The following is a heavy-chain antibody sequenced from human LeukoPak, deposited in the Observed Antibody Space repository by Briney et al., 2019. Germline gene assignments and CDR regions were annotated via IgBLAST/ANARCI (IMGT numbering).Heavy chain of an antibody. J-gene: IGHJ6*03. CDR3: ARGVWSSGSYPSYMDV. Sequence: GASVKVSCKASGYTFTGYYIHWVRQAPGQGLEWMGWINPSSGGTNYAQTFQGRVTMTRDTSISTAYMELSRLSSDDTAVYYCARGVWSSGSYPSYMDVWGKGTTVTVSS. CDR1: GYTFTGYY. CDR2: INPSSGGT. V-gene: IGHV1-2*02. D-gene: IGHD3-10*01.